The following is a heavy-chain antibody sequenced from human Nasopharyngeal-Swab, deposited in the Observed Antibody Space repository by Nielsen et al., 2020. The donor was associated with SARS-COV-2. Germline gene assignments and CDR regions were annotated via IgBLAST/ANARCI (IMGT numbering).Heavy chain of an antibody. J-gene: IGHJ4*02. CDR3: ARDPPPLQPLYYFDY. CDR2: IRSSSSYI. D-gene: IGHD5-18*01. CDR1: GFTFRSFL. V-gene: IGHV3-21*01. Sequence: ESLKPPLAASGFTFRSFLLNWVRPAPGKGPELVSSIRSSSSYIFYADPVKGRFTISRDNAKSSLYLQMNSLRAEDTAMYYCARDPPPLQPLYYFDYWGQGTLVTVSS.